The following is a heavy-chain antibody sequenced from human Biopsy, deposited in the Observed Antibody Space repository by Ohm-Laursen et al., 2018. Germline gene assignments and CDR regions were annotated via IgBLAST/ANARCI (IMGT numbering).Heavy chain of an antibody. J-gene: IGHJ4*02. Sequence: SETLSLTCAVSDGSISGYHWSWIRKSPGKGLEWLAYTSYTGGITSNPSLNGRATMSLDTSKNQFSLRLIYVTAADTAVYYCARMPHFDYWGQGILVTVSS. D-gene: IGHD2-2*01. CDR3: ARMPHFDY. V-gene: IGHV4-59*01. CDR2: TSYTGGI. CDR1: DGSISGYH.